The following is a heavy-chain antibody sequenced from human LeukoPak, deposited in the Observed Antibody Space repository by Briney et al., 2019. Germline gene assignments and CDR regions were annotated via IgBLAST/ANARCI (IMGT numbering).Heavy chain of an antibody. CDR1: GGSISSGGYS. V-gene: IGHV4-30-4*07. CDR3: ARLVKVGATRFVDY. D-gene: IGHD1-26*01. Sequence: SQTLSLTCAVSGGSISSGGYSWSWIRQPPGKGLEWIGYIYYSGSTNYNPSLKSRVTISVDTSKNQFSLKLSSVTAADTAVYYCARLVKVGATRFVDYWGQGTLVTVSS. J-gene: IGHJ4*02. CDR2: IYYSGST.